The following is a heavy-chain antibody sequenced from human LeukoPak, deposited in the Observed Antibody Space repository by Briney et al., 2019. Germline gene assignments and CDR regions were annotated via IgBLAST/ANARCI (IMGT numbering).Heavy chain of an antibody. V-gene: IGHV1-18*01. D-gene: IGHD2-2*01. CDR2: ISAYNGNT. CDR1: GYTFTSYG. J-gene: IGHJ4*02. Sequence: ASVKVSCKASGYTFTSYGISWVRQAPGQGLEWMGWISAYNGNTNYAQKLQGRVTMTTDTSTSTAYMELRSLRSDDTAVYYCARDGNIVVAPAGQVHAGFDYWGQGTLVTVSS. CDR3: ARDGNIVVAPAGQVHAGFDY.